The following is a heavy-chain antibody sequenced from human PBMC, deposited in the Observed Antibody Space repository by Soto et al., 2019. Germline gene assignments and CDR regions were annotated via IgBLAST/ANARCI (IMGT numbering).Heavy chain of an antibody. D-gene: IGHD2-2*01. V-gene: IGHV3-23*01. CDR2: LSGSGGST. Sequence: GGSLRLSCAASGFTFSSYAMSWVRQAPGKGLEWVSALSGSGGSTYYADSVKGRFTISRDNSKNTVYLQMNSLRAEDTAVYYCMIGYCSTTTCPTPLFAFDYWGQRTLVTVSS. J-gene: IGHJ4*02. CDR1: GFTFSSYA. CDR3: MIGYCSTTTCPTPLFAFDY.